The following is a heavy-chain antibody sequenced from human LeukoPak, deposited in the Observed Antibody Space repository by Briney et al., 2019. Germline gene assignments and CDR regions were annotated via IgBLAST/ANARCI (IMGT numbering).Heavy chain of an antibody. CDR3: AADDAGHTPLGEPTGKFDP. V-gene: IGHV1-58*02. CDR1: GFTFTSSA. CDR2: IVVGSGNT. Sequence: SVKFSCKASGFTFTSSAMQWVRQARGQRLEWIGWIVVGSGNTNYAQKFQERVTITRDMSTSTAYMELSSLRSEDTAVYYCAADDAGHTPLGEPTGKFDPWGQGTLVTVSS. D-gene: IGHD1-14*01. J-gene: IGHJ5*02.